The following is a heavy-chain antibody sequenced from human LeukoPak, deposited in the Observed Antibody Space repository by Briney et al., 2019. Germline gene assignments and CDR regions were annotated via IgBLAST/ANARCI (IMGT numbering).Heavy chain of an antibody. CDR2: ISNSGSTM. CDR1: GFTFSKYW. Sequence: GGSLRLSCVASGFTFSKYWMSWVRQAPGKGLEWVSYISNSGSTMYYADSVKGRFTISRDNAKNSLYLQMNSLRVEDTALYYCARDLDCTGTSCYGLRAVFDIWGQGTLVTVSS. CDR3: ARDLDCTGTSCYGLRAVFDI. V-gene: IGHV3-11*04. J-gene: IGHJ3*02. D-gene: IGHD2-2*01.